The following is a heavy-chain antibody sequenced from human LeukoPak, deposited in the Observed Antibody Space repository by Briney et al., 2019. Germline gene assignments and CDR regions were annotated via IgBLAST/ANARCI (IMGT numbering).Heavy chain of an antibody. CDR1: GFTFDDYA. D-gene: IGHD6-13*01. CDR3: ARDSSGYSSS. J-gene: IGHJ4*02. V-gene: IGHV3-9*01. Sequence: GGSLRLSCAASGFTFDDYAMHWVRQAPGKGLEWVSGISWNSGSIGYADSVKGRFTISRDNAKNSLYLQMNSLRAEDTAVYYCARDSSGYSSSWGQGTLVTISS. CDR2: ISWNSGSI.